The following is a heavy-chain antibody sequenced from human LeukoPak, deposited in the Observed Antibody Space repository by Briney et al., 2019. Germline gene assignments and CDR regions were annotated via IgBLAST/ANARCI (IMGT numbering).Heavy chain of an antibody. Sequence: GSLRLSCAASEFTFSSYEMNWVRQAPGKGLEWIGEINHSGSTNYNPSLKSRVTISVDTSKNQFSLKLSSVTAADTAVYYCARGQQTQWLVQDAFDIWGQGTMVTVSS. CDR3: ARGQQTQWLVQDAFDI. J-gene: IGHJ3*02. CDR2: INHSGST. V-gene: IGHV4-34*01. CDR1: EFTFSSYE. D-gene: IGHD6-19*01.